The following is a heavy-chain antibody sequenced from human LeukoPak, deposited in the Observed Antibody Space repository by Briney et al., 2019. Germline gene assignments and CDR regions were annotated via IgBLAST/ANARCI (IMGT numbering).Heavy chain of an antibody. D-gene: IGHD3-22*01. CDR2: ISGFGGTT. J-gene: IGHJ3*02. Sequence: PGGSLRLSCAASGFTFSNYAMTWVRQAPGKGLEWVSAISGFGGTTYYADSVKGRFTISRDNSKNALYLQMNTLRAEDTAVYYCAKAHSSGYYYADAFDIWGQGTMVTVSS. CDR3: AKAHSSGYYYADAFDI. CDR1: GFTFSNYA. V-gene: IGHV3-23*01.